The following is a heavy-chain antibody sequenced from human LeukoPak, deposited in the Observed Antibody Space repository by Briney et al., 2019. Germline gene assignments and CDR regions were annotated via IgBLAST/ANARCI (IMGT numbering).Heavy chain of an antibody. D-gene: IGHD3-10*01. CDR3: ARPVSPPSMVRGVITENWFDP. J-gene: IGHJ5*02. CDR2: IYYSGST. V-gene: IGHV4-39*01. CDR1: GGSISSSSYS. Sequence: KTSETLSLTCTVSGGSISSSSYSWGWIRQPPGKGLEWIGSIYYSGSTYYNPSLKSRVTISVDTSKNQFSLKLSSVTAADTAVYYCARPVSPPSMVRGVITENWFDPWGQGTLVTVSS.